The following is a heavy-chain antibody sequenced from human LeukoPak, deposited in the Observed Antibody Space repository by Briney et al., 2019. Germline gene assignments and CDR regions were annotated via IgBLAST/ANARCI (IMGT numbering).Heavy chain of an antibody. Sequence: ASVKPSCKASGYTFTGYYMHWVRQAPGQGLEWMGWINPNSGGTNYAQKFQGRVTMTRDTSISTAYMELSRLRSEDRAVYYCARDVAVEMATIRGYYYYYYMDVWGKGTTVTVSS. CDR2: INPNSGGT. J-gene: IGHJ6*03. CDR3: ARDVAVEMATIRGYYYYYYMDV. CDR1: GYTFTGYY. V-gene: IGHV1-2*02. D-gene: IGHD5-24*01.